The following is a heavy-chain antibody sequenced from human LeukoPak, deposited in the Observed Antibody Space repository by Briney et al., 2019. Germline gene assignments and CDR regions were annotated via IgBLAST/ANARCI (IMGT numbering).Heavy chain of an antibody. CDR1: GFTFSSYA. CDR3: ASARTTVVTDFDY. Sequence: GGSLSLSCAASGFTFSSYAMHWVRQAPGKGLEWVAVISYDGSNKYYADSVKGRFTISRDNSKNTLYLQMNSLRAEDTAVYYCASARTTVVTDFDYWGQGTLVAVSS. CDR2: ISYDGSNK. D-gene: IGHD4-23*01. V-gene: IGHV3-30*04. J-gene: IGHJ4*02.